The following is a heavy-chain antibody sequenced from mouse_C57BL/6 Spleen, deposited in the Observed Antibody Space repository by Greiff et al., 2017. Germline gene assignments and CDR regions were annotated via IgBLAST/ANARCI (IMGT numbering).Heavy chain of an antibody. V-gene: IGHV1-63*01. J-gene: IGHJ2*01. CDR1: GYTFTNYW. Sequence: QVQLQQSGAELVRPGTSVKMSCKASGYTFTNYWIGWAKQRPGHGLEWIGDIFPGGGYTNYNEKFKGKATLTADKSSSTAYMPFSSLTSEDSAIYYCARFRTWRGYFDYWGQGTTLTVSS. CDR3: ARFRTWRGYFDY. CDR2: IFPGGGYT.